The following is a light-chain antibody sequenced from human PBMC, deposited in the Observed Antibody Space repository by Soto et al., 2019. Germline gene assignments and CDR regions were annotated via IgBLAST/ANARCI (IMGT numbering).Light chain of an antibody. Sequence: DIQMTQSPSSLSASVGDRVTITCRASQGINNNLAWFQQKPGKAPRSLIYSASSLQSGVPSKFSGSGSGTDFTLTISSLQPEDFAVYYCQHFNKWPHMPAFGGGTKLAIK. CDR1: QGINNN. J-gene: IGKJ4*01. V-gene: IGKV1-16*02. CDR3: QHFNKWPHMPA. CDR2: SAS.